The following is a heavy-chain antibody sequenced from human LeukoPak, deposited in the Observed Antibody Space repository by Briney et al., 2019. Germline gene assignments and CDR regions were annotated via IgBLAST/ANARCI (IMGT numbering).Heavy chain of an antibody. D-gene: IGHD4-11*01. CDR1: GGSFSDYY. Sequence: SETLSLTCAVYGGSFSDYYWTWIRQPPGKGLEWIGEINHVETANYNPSLKSRVAISVDTSKSQFSLRLNSVTAADTAVYYCARLGPRLARATLTTDLGNYWGQGTLVTVSS. CDR3: ARLGPRLARATLTTDLGNY. V-gene: IGHV4-34*01. CDR2: INHVETA. J-gene: IGHJ4*02.